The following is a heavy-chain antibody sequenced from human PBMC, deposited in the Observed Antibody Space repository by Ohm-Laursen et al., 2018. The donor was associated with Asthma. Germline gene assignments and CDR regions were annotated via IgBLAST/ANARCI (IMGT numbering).Heavy chain of an antibody. Sequence: SSEASGYTLTSYVISWGGEAAGHRLVWMGGIIPIFGTANYAQKFQGRVTITADESTSTAYMELSSLRSEDTAVYYCARERTPGVNPNWFDPWGQGTLVTVSS. V-gene: IGHV1-69*01. CDR2: IIPIFGTA. J-gene: IGHJ5*02. D-gene: IGHD1/OR15-1a*01. CDR3: ARERTPGVNPNWFDP. CDR1: GYTLTSYV.